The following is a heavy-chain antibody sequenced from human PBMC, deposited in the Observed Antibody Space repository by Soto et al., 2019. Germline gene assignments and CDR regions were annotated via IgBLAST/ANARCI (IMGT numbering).Heavy chain of an antibody. CDR3: AAKGGDYFDY. V-gene: IGHV3-23*01. Sequence: EVQVLESGGGLVQPGGSLRLSCAASGFTFSNCDMTWVRQAPGKGLEWVSSIDASGGPTFYADSVKGRFTISRDNSKSTMYLQMNTLRADDTAVYYCAAKGGDYFDYWGQRTLVTVSS. CDR2: IDASGGPT. J-gene: IGHJ4*02. CDR1: GFTFSNCD. D-gene: IGHD3-16*01.